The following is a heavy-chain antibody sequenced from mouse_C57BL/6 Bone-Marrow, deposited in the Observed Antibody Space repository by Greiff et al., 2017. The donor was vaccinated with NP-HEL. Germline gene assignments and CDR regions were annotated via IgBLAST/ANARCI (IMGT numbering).Heavy chain of an antibody. D-gene: IGHD1-1*01. CDR1: GYTFTDYN. Sequence: VQLKQSGPELVKPGASVKIPCKASGYTFTDYNMDWVKQSHGKSLEWIGDINPNNGGTIYNQKFKGKATLTVDKSSSTAYMELRSLTSEDTAVYYCASYYGSSPHWYFDVWGTGTTVTVSS. V-gene: IGHV1-18*01. J-gene: IGHJ1*03. CDR2: INPNNGGT. CDR3: ASYYGSSPHWYFDV.